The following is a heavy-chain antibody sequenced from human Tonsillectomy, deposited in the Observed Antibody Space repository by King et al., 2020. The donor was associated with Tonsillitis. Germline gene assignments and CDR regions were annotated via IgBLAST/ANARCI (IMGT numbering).Heavy chain of an antibody. Sequence: QLQESGPGLVKPSETLSLTCTVSGGSISSYYWSWIRQPPGKGLEWIGYIYYSGSTNYNPSLKSRVTISVDTSKNQFSLKLSSVTAADTAVYYCARESLTTQWFDPWGQGTRVTVSS. V-gene: IGHV4-59*01. J-gene: IGHJ5*02. CDR3: ARESLTTQWFDP. CDR2: IYYSGST. CDR1: GGSISSYY. D-gene: IGHD1-1*01.